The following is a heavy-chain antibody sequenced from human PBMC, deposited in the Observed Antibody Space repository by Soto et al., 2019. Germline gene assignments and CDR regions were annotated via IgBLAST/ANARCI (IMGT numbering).Heavy chain of an antibody. CDR2: IYNGGGT. V-gene: IGHV4-39*01. CDR3: ARYSASTMLDY. Sequence: QLQLQESGPGLVRPSETLSLTCTVSGGSMRSSPHYWGWIRQPPGKGLEWIGSIYNGGGTLYNPSLKSRVTISIDMSKNQFFLVLRSVTAADTAVYYCARYSASTMLDYWGQGSLVAVS. CDR1: GGSMRSSPHY. J-gene: IGHJ4*02. D-gene: IGHD2-15*01.